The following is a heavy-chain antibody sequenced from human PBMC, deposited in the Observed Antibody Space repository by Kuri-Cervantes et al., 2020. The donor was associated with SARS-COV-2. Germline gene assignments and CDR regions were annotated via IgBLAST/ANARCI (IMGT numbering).Heavy chain of an antibody. D-gene: IGHD3-3*01. Sequence: SETLSLTCTVSGGSISSGGYYWSWIRQHPGKGLEWIGYIYYSGSTYYNPSLKSRVIISVDTSKNQFSLKLSSVTAVDTAVYYCARVPFGVVINYYYYGMDVWGQGTTVTVSS. J-gene: IGHJ6*02. CDR2: IYYSGST. CDR1: GGSISSGGYY. CDR3: ARVPFGVVINYYYYGMDV. V-gene: IGHV4-31*03.